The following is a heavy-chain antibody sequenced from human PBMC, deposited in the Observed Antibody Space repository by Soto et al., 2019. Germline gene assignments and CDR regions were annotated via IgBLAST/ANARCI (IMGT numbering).Heavy chain of an antibody. J-gene: IGHJ6*03. CDR3: ARDGPEEYYDILTGYYPPRYYYYMDV. CDR1: GFTFSSYS. D-gene: IGHD3-9*01. V-gene: IGHV3-21*01. CDR2: ISSSSSYI. Sequence: GGSLRLSCAASGFTFSSYSMNWVRQAPGKGLEWVSSISSSSSYIYYTDSVKGRFTISRDNAKNSLYLQMNSLRAEDTAVYYCARDGPEEYYDILTGYYPPRYYYYMDVWGKGTTVTVSS.